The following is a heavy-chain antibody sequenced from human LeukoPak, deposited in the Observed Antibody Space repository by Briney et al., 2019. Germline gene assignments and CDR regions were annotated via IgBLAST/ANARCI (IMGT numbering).Heavy chain of an antibody. J-gene: IGHJ4*02. D-gene: IGHD6-25*01. V-gene: IGHV4-39*01. CDR3: AAAFDY. CDR2: TYYGGNT. CDR1: GGAISSSSYY. Sequence: PSETLSLTCTVSGGAISSSSYYWGWIRQPPGKGLEWIGNTYYGGNTYYNPSLKSRVTISVDTSKNQFSLELNSVTAADTAVYYCAAAFDYWGQGTLVTVSS.